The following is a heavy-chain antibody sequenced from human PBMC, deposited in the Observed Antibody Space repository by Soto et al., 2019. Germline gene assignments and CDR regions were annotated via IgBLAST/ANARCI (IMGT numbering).Heavy chain of an antibody. CDR1: GGSISSGDYY. Sequence: PSETLSLTCTVSGGSISSGDYYWSWIRQPPGKGLEWIGYIYYSGSTYYNPSLKSRVTISVDTSKNQFSLKLSSVTAADTAVYYCAFRQPYYYDSSGSFGWGQGTLVTVSS. CDR3: AFRQPYYYDSSGSFG. D-gene: IGHD3-22*01. V-gene: IGHV4-30-4*01. CDR2: IYYSGST. J-gene: IGHJ4*02.